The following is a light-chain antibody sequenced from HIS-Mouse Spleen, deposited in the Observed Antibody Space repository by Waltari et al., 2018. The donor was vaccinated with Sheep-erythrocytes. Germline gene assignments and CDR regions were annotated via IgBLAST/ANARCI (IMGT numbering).Light chain of an antibody. J-gene: IGLJ3*02. CDR2: SNN. V-gene: IGLV1-44*01. CDR1: SSTIGSNT. Sequence: QSVLTQPPSASGTPGQRVTISCSGSSSTIGSNTVNWYQQLPGTAPKLLIYSNNQRPSGVPDRFSGYKSGTSASLAISGLQSEDEADYYCAAWDDSLNGWVFGGGTKLTVL. CDR3: AAWDDSLNGWV.